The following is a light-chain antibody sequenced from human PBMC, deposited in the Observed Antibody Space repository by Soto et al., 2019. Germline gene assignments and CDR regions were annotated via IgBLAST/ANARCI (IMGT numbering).Light chain of an antibody. Sequence: DIVMTQSPDSLAVSLGERATINCKYSQRDLYSSSNRNCLAWYQQKPGQPPKLLIYRASTRESGTPDRFSGSGSGTDFTLTISSLQAEDVPVYYCQQYYRIPLIFGGGTKVDIK. CDR2: RAS. J-gene: IGKJ4*01. V-gene: IGKV4-1*01. CDR1: QRDLYSSSNRNC. CDR3: QQYYRIPLI.